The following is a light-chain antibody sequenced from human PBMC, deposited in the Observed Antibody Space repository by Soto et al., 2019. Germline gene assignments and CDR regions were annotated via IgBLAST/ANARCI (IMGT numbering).Light chain of an antibody. CDR3: QQYGSSPQT. V-gene: IGKV3-20*01. CDR2: GAS. J-gene: IGKJ4*01. Sequence: DIVLTQSPGTLSLSPGERVTLSCRASQSVSSSYLAWYQQKPGQAPRLLFYGASSRATGIPDRFSGSGSGTDFTLTISRLEPEDFAVYYCQQYGSSPQTFGGGTKVDIK. CDR1: QSVSSSY.